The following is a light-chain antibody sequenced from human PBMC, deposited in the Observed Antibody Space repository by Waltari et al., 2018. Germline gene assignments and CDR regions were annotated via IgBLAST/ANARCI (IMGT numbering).Light chain of an antibody. CDR3: QQYNSYSLLS. V-gene: IGKV1-5*03. CDR2: KAS. J-gene: IGKJ4*01. Sequence: CRSSQMISKCLAWVQQKPGKAPKLLINKASTLDSGVPSRFSGSGSGTEFTLTISSLQPEDFATYYCQQYNSYSLLSFGGGTKVEIK. CDR1: QMISKC.